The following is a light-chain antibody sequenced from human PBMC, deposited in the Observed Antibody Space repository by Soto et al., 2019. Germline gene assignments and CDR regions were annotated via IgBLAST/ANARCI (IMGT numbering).Light chain of an antibody. Sequence: IGMTHSPRTLSLSPAESATLSCRDSQSVSSSYLAWYQQKPGQAPRPLIHGASSRAIGIPDRFSGSGSGTDFTLTISRLEPEDFAVYYCQQYGSSPWTFGQGTKVDIK. CDR1: QSVSSSY. J-gene: IGKJ1*01. CDR2: GAS. V-gene: IGKV3-20*01. CDR3: QQYGSSPWT.